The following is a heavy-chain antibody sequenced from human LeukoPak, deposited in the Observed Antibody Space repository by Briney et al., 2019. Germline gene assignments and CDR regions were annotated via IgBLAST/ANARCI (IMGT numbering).Heavy chain of an antibody. CDR2: IRFDGCDT. CDR1: VFAFNNYW. Sequence: GGPLRVFCAASVFAFNNYWMHCLRQAPGMGLVWVSSIRFDGCDTAYVDSAKGRFTIYRDKDQNTMFLQMNNLTAEETDVYFCAKEIDGFDVWGQGTLVTVSS. J-gene: IGHJ3*01. V-gene: IGHV3-74*01. CDR3: AKEIDGFDV.